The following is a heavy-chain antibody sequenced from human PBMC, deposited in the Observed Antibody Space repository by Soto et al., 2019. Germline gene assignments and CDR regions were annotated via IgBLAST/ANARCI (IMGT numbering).Heavy chain of an antibody. V-gene: IGHV4-59*02. CDR3: ARISSVDPYGYVNGGLDV. D-gene: IGHD5-18*01. CDR1: GGSVMSYY. CDR2: IYHSGKT. Sequence: SETLSLTXSVSGGSVMSYYWSWIRQSPEKGLEWIGYIYHSGKTNYNPSLKSRVTMSVDTSKNQLSLRLSSVTATDTAVYFCARISSVDPYGYVNGGLDVWGQGTTVTVSS. J-gene: IGHJ6*02.